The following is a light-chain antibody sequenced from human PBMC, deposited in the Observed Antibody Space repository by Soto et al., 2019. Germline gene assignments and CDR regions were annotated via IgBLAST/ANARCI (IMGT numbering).Light chain of an antibody. V-gene: IGLV2-8*01. J-gene: IGLJ2*01. CDR3: SSFAGGGNPVL. CDR1: SSDVGGYNY. Sequence: QSALTQPPSASGSLGQSVTISCTGTSSDVGGYNYVSWHQQHPGKAPKVMIHEVTKRPLGVPDRFSGSKSGNTASLTVSGLQAEDEADYYCSSFAGGGNPVLLGGGTKVTVL. CDR2: EVT.